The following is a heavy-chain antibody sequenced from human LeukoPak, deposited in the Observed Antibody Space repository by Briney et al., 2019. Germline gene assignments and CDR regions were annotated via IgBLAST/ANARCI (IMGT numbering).Heavy chain of an antibody. J-gene: IGHJ6*02. V-gene: IGHV1-69*04. CDR2: IIPILGIA. CDR3: ARDLGYCSSTSCYYYYYGMDV. D-gene: IGHD2-2*01. CDR1: GCTFSSYA. Sequence: GASVKVSCKASGCTFSSYAISWVRQAPGQGLEWMGRIIPILGIANYAQKFQGRVTITADKSTSTAYMELSSLRSEDTAVYYCARDLGYCSSTSCYYYYYGMDVWGQGTTVTVSS.